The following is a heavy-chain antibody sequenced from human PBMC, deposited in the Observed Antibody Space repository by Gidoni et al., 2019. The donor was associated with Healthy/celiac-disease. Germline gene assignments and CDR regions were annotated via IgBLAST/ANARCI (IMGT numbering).Heavy chain of an antibody. V-gene: IGHV3-48*01. CDR3: AIHPVPGGY. J-gene: IGHJ4*02. D-gene: IGHD2-15*01. Sequence: EVQLVESGGDLVQPGGSLRLSCATSGFTFRSYGMNWVRHAPGKGLEWVSYISSSSTIIHNAVSVKGRFTISRDNDKNSLYLQMNSLRGEDTAIYYCAIHPVPGGYWGQGTLVTVSS. CDR2: ISSSSTII. CDR1: GFTFRSYG.